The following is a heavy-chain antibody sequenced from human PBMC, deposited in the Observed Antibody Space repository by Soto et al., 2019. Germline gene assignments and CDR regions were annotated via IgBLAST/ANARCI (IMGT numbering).Heavy chain of an antibody. CDR3: AQSSMGSSWYSIGMDV. D-gene: IGHD6-13*01. V-gene: IGHV2-5*01. Sequence: SGPTLVNPTQTLTLTCTFSGFSLSTSGVGVGWIRQPPGKALEWLALIYWNDDKRYSPSLKSRLTITKDTSKNQVVLTMTNMDPVDKATYYCAQSSMGSSWYSIGMDVWGQGTTVTVSS. CDR2: IYWNDDK. CDR1: GFSLSTSGVG. J-gene: IGHJ6*02.